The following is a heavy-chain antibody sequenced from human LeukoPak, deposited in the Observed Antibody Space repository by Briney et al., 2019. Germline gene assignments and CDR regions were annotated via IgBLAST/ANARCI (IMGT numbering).Heavy chain of an antibody. Sequence: GESLQISCKVSGYRFTSYWIAWVRQMPGKGLEWMGIIYPDDADTTYSPSFEGQVTFSVDRFVSTAYLHWSSLKASDTAMYYCARQGELGVAGYDYWGQGTRVTVSS. J-gene: IGHJ4*02. D-gene: IGHD6-19*01. V-gene: IGHV5-51*01. CDR2: IYPDDADT. CDR1: GYRFTSYW. CDR3: ARQGELGVAGYDY.